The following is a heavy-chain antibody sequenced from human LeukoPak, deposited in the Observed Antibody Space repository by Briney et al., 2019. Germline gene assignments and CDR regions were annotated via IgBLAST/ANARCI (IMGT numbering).Heavy chain of an antibody. V-gene: IGHV1-2*02. Sequence: ASVNVSCKASGYTFTGYYMHWVRQAPGQGLEWIGWINPNSGGTNYAQKVQGRVTMTRDTSNSTAYMELSRLRSDDTAVYYCARDKNTAIPYWGQGTLVTVSS. D-gene: IGHD5-18*01. CDR1: GYTFTGYY. CDR2: INPNSGGT. J-gene: IGHJ4*02. CDR3: ARDKNTAIPY.